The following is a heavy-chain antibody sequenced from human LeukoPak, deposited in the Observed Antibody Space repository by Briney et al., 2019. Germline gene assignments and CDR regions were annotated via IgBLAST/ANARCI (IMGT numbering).Heavy chain of an antibody. V-gene: IGHV4-31*02. Sequence: PSQTLSLTCTVSGGTISSGGYYWSSTRQHPGKGLEWIGYIYYSGSTYYNPSLKSRVTISVDTSKNQFSLKLSSVTAADTAVYYCARDSYYGSGSYLYWGQGTLVTVSS. J-gene: IGHJ4*02. D-gene: IGHD3-10*01. CDR3: ARDSYYGSGSYLY. CDR1: GGTISSGGYY. CDR2: IYYSGST.